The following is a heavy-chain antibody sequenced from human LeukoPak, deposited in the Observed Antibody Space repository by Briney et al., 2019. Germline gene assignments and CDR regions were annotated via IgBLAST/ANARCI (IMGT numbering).Heavy chain of an antibody. D-gene: IGHD3-22*01. CDR2: IKSDGSGT. CDR3: AKDRGDSSGYYYASGAFDI. J-gene: IGHJ3*02. CDR1: GFTFNIYW. Sequence: GGSLRLSCAASGFTFNIYWMHWVRQAPGKGLVWVSRIKSDGSGTSHADSVKGRFTISRDNAKNTLYLQMNSLRAEDTAVYYCAKDRGDSSGYYYASGAFDIWGQGTMVTVSS. V-gene: IGHV3-74*01.